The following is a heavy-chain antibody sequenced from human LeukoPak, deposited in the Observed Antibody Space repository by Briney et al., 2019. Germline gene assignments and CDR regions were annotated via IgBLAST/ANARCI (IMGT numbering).Heavy chain of an antibody. V-gene: IGHV4-30-4*08. CDR1: GGSISSGDYY. J-gene: IGHJ4*02. Sequence: SETLSLTCTVSGGSISSGDYYWSWIRQPPGKGLEWIGYIYYSGSTYYNPPLKSRVTISVDTSKNQFSLKLSSVTAADTAVYYCARSGVVVPAAPDYWGQGTLVTVSS. CDR2: IYYSGST. D-gene: IGHD2-2*01. CDR3: ARSGVVVPAAPDY.